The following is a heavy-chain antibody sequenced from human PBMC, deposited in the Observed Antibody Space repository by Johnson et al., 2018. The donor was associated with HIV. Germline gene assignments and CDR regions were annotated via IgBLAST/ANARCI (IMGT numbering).Heavy chain of an antibody. CDR2: FSGSGDNT. Sequence: VQLVESGGGVVQPGGSLRLSCAASGFTFSSYGMHWVRQAPGKGLEWVSTFSGSGDNTYYADSVRGRFAISRDNSKNTLYLQLNSLRAEDTTVYYCARLAIDYSSGWYGLAFDIWGQGTMVTVSS. V-gene: IGHV3-23*04. D-gene: IGHD6-19*01. CDR1: GFTFSSYG. J-gene: IGHJ3*02. CDR3: ARLAIDYSSGWYGLAFDI.